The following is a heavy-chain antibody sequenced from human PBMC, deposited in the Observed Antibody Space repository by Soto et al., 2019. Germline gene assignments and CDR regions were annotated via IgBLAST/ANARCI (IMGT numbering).Heavy chain of an antibody. V-gene: IGHV4-31*03. CDR2: IYYSGST. J-gene: IGHJ4*02. Sequence: QVQLQESGPGLVKPSQTLSLTCTVSGGSISSGGYYWSWIRQHPGKGLEWIGYIYYSGSTYYNPSLKTRVTISVDTSKNQFSLRLSSVTAADTAVDYCARGKTVAAAGPLDYWGQGTLVTVSS. D-gene: IGHD6-13*01. CDR3: ARGKTVAAAGPLDY. CDR1: GGSISSGGYY.